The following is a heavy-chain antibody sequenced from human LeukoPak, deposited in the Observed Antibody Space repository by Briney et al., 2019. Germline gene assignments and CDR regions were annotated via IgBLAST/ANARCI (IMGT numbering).Heavy chain of an antibody. V-gene: IGHV4-39*01. CDR1: GGSISSSSYY. CDR3: ARQRYSYGGFDP. D-gene: IGHD5-18*01. J-gene: IGHJ5*02. CDR2: IYYSGST. Sequence: SETLSLTCTVSGGSISSSSYYWGWIRQPPGKGLEWIGSIYYSGSTYYNPSLKSRVTISVDTSKNQFSLKLSSVTAADTAVYYCARQRYSYGGFDPWGQGTLVTVSS.